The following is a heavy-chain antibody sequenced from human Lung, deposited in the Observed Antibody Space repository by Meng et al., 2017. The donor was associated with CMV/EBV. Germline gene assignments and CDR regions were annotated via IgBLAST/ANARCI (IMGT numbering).Heavy chain of an antibody. CDR3: ARTLPPARGHRLAY. D-gene: IGHD1-14*01. J-gene: IGHJ4*02. V-gene: IGHV4-34*01. CDR1: GESFSGYS. CDR2: ISHSGIT. Sequence: SXTLSLXFAVHGESFSGYSWSWIRQPPGKGLEWIGEISHSGITNYNPSLKSRVTISLDTSKNQFSLKLNSVAAADTAVFYCARTLPPARGHRLAYWGQGTLVTVS.